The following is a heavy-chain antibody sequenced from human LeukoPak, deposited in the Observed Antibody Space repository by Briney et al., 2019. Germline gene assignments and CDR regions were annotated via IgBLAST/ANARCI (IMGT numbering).Heavy chain of an antibody. CDR2: IKQDGSEK. CDR3: ARERSDGYCCSTRCYPPPPNWFDP. V-gene: IGHV3-7*01. D-gene: IGHD2-2*03. J-gene: IGHJ5*02. CDR1: GFTFSSYA. Sequence: PGGSLRLSCAASGFTFSSYAMSWVRQAPGKGLEWVANIKQDGSEKYYVDSVKGRFTISRDNAKNSLYLQMNSLRAEDTAVYYCARERSDGYCCSTRCYPPPPNWFDPWGQGTLVTVSS.